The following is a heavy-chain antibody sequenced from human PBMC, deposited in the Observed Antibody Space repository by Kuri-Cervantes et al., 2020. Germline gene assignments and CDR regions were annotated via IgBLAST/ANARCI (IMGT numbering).Heavy chain of an antibody. CDR2: ISWNSGNI. J-gene: IGHJ6*02. CDR3: ARVESSYYDILTGYYFYYYYYGMDV. CDR1: GFTFDDYA. D-gene: IGHD3-9*01. V-gene: IGHV3-9*01. Sequence: SLKISCAASGFTFDDYAMHWVRQAPGKGLEWVSGISWNSGNIGYADSVKGRFTISRDNAKNSLYLQMNSLRAEDTAVYYCARVESSYYDILTGYYFYYYYYGMDVWGQGTTVTVSS.